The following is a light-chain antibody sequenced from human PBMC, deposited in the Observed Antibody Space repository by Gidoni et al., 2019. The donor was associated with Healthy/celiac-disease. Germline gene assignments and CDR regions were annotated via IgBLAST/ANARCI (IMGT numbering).Light chain of an antibody. CDR2: RAS. CDR3: QQYYSAPLT. CDR1: QSVLYSSNNKNF. V-gene: IGKV4-1*01. J-gene: IGKJ4*01. Sequence: DIVMTQSPDSLAVSLGERATINCKSSQSVLYSSNNKNFLAWYQQKAGQPPKLLIYRASTRESGVPDRCSGSGSGTDFTLTISSLQAEDVAVYYCQQYYSAPLTFGGGTKVEIK.